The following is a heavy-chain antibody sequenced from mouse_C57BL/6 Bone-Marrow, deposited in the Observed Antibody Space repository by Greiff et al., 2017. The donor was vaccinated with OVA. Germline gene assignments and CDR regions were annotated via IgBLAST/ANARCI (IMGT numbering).Heavy chain of an antibody. CDR1: GYSITSDY. CDR2: ISYSGST. CDR3: ARYPDYYGSRSYAMDY. Sequence: EVKLQESGPGLAKPSQTLSLPCSVTGYSITSDYWNWIRKFPGNKLEYMGYISYSGSTYSNPSLKSRISITRDTSKNQYYLQLNSVTTEDTATYYCARYPDYYGSRSYAMDYWGQGTSVTVSS. V-gene: IGHV3-8*01. D-gene: IGHD1-1*01. J-gene: IGHJ4*01.